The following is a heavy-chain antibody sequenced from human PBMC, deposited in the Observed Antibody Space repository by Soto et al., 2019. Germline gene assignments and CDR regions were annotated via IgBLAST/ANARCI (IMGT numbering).Heavy chain of an antibody. J-gene: IGHJ6*02. CDR1: GFTFSSYA. V-gene: IGHV3-23*01. Sequence: PGGSLRLSCAASGFTFSSYAMRWVRQAPRKGLEWVSSLSDSGGNTYYADSVKGRFTISRDNSKNTLFLQMNSLTAEDTAVYYCAKVLSHYGNIWTPGMDVWGQRTTVTVSS. CDR3: AKVLSHYGNIWTPGMDV. CDR2: LSDSGGNT. D-gene: IGHD3-9*01.